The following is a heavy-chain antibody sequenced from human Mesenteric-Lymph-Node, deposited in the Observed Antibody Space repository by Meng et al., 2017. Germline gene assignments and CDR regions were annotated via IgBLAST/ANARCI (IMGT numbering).Heavy chain of an antibody. V-gene: IGHV4-38-2*01. CDR2: IYHSGST. J-gene: IGHJ4*02. Sequence: GSLRLSCAASGYSISSGYYWGWIRQPPGKGLEWIGSIYHSGSTYYNPSLKSRVTISVDTSKNQFTLKLSSVTAADTAVYYCARAAGLWFGEATRYYFDYWGQGTLVTVSS. CDR1: GYSISSGYY. D-gene: IGHD3-10*01. CDR3: ARAAGLWFGEATRYYFDY.